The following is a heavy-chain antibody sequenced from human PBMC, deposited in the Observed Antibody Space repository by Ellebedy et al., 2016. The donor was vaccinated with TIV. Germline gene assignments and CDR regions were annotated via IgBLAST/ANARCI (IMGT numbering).Heavy chain of an antibody. CDR2: INHSGST. J-gene: IGHJ5*02. D-gene: IGHD6-19*01. CDR1: GGSISSYY. CDR3: ARARLVRSWFDP. V-gene: IGHV4-34*01. Sequence: SETLSLTCTVSGGSISSYYWSWIRQPPGKGLEWIGEINHSGSTNYNPSLKSRVTISVDTSKNQFSLKLSSVTAADTAVYYCARARLVRSWFDPWGQGTLVTVSS.